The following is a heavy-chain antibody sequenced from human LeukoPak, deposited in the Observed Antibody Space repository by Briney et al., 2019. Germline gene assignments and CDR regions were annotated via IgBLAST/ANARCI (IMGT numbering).Heavy chain of an antibody. Sequence: SGPTLVNPTQTLTLTCTFSGFSLSTSGMCVSWIRQPPGKALEWLARIDWDDDKYYSTSLKTRLTISKDTSKNQVVLTMTNMDPVDTATYYCARSSIAAAGPRVYYFDYWGQGTLVTVSS. V-gene: IGHV2-70*11. J-gene: IGHJ4*02. CDR1: GFSLSTSGMC. CDR3: ARSSIAAAGPRVYYFDY. CDR2: IDWDDDK. D-gene: IGHD6-13*01.